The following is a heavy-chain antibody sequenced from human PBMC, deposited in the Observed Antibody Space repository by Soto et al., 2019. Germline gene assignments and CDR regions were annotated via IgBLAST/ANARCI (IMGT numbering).Heavy chain of an antibody. CDR3: ARDYSGYDFPH. V-gene: IGHV4-31*03. J-gene: IGHJ1*01. D-gene: IGHD5-12*01. CDR2: ISYSGNT. CDR1: GGSISSGGHF. Sequence: SETLSLTCTVSGGSISSGGHFWNWIRQHPGKGLEWIGYISYSGNTYYNPSLKSRVTISVDTSKNQFSLKMSSVTAADTAVYYCARDYSGYDFPHWGQGTLVTVSS.